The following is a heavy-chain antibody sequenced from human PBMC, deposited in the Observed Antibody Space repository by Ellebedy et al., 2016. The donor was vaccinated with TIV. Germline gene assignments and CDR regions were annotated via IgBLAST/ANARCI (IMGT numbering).Heavy chain of an antibody. D-gene: IGHD3-10*01. Sequence: GESLKISCAASGFTFSSYAMSWVRQAPGKGLECVSGISGSCCSTYYADSVKGRFTISRDNSKNTLYLQLNSLRAEDTAVYYCAKDTWFGESDYWGQGTLVTVSS. V-gene: IGHV3-23*01. CDR1: GFTFSSYA. J-gene: IGHJ4*02. CDR3: AKDTWFGESDY. CDR2: ISGSCCST.